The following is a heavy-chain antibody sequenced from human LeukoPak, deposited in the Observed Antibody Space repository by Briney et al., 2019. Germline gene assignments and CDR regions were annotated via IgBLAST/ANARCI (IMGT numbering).Heavy chain of an antibody. CDR3: ARGGYCSSTSCRGWFDP. CDR1: GFTFRTYW. D-gene: IGHD2-2*01. V-gene: IGHV3-7*01. CDR2: INQGGSAK. J-gene: IGHJ5*02. Sequence: GALRLSCAASGFTFRTYWMAWVRQAPGKGLEWVANINQGGSAKYYVDSVKGRFTISRDDAKTSLYLQMDSLRAEDTAVYSCARGGYCSSTSCRGWFDPWGQGTLVTVSS.